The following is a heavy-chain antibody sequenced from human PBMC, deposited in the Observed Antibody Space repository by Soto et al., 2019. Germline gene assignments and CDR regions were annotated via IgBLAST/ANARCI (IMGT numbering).Heavy chain of an antibody. J-gene: IGHJ6*02. CDR3: ARSIWGSSSGVYYYYCMDV. CDR1: GGTFSSYA. Sequence: QVQLVQSGAEVKKPGSSVKVSCKASGGTFSSYAISWVRQAPGQGLEWMGGIIPIFGTANYAQKFHGRVKITADDSTSTAYIELSSLRSEDTAVYYCARSIWGSSSGVYYYYCMDVWGQGTTVTVSS. V-gene: IGHV1-69*01. D-gene: IGHD6-6*01. CDR2: IIPIFGTA.